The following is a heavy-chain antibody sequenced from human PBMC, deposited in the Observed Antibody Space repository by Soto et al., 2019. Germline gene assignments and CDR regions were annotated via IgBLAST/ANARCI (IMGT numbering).Heavy chain of an antibody. Sequence: PSETLSLTCAVYGGSSSGYYWSWIRQPPGKGLEWIGEINHSGSTNYNPSLKSRVTISVDTSKNQFSLKLSSVTAADTAVYYCARGRRFSGGWYDPWGQGTLVTVSS. V-gene: IGHV4-34*01. J-gene: IGHJ5*02. CDR3: ARGRRFSGGWYDP. CDR1: GGSSSGYY. CDR2: INHSGST.